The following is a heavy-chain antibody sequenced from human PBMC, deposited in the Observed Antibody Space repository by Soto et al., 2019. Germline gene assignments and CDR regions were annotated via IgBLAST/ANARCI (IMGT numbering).Heavy chain of an antibody. CDR2: SHDSGST. J-gene: IGHJ3*02. CDR1: GASISSSDYY. CDR3: ARGRAYTCSSTSCYVPFDI. V-gene: IGHV4-30-4*01. D-gene: IGHD2-2*01. Sequence: SETLSLTCTVSGASISSSDYYWSWIRQPPGKGLEWIGYSHDSGSTYYNPSLKSRVTISIDTSKNQFSLKLTSVTATDTAIYFCARGRAYTCSSTSCYVPFDIWGQGTMVTVSS.